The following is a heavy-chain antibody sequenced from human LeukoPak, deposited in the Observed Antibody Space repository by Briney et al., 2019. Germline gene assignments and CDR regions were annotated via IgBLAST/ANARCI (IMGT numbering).Heavy chain of an antibody. CDR2: IYHSGST. V-gene: IGHV4-30-2*02. J-gene: IGHJ4*02. D-gene: IGHD6-6*01. Sequence: SQTLSLTCTVSGGSISSGGYSWSWIRQPPGKGLEWIGYIYHSGSTYYNPSLKSRVTISVDTSKNQFSLKLSSVTAADTAVYYCARIYSSSLFDYWGQGTLVTVSS. CDR3: ARIYSSSLFDY. CDR1: GGSISSGGYS.